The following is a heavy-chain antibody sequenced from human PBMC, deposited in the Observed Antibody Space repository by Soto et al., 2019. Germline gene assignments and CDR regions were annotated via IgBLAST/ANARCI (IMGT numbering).Heavy chain of an antibody. CDR2: IYYTGST. CDR3: ARVPLGQPLPLFDY. Sequence: PSETLSLTCTVSGGSISSSYWGWIRQPPGKGLKWIGYIYYTGSTNCNPSLKSRVAIAIDTSKDQFSLKLNSVTAADTAVYFCARVPLGQPLPLFDYWGQGTLVTVSS. CDR1: GGSISSSY. V-gene: IGHV4-59*08. D-gene: IGHD2-2*01. J-gene: IGHJ4*02.